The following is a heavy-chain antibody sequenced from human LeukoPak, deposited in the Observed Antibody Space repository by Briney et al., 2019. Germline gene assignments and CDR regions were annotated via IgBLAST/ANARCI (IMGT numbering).Heavy chain of an antibody. CDR1: GFTFSSYA. J-gene: IGHJ4*02. CDR2: ISGSGGST. D-gene: IGHD3-3*01. CDR3: AKLSDDFWSGYTFDY. Sequence: GGSLRLSCAASGFTFSSYAMSWVRQAPGKGLEWVSAISGSGGSTYYADSVKGRFTISRDNSKNTLYLQMNSLRAEDTAVYYCAKLSDDFWSGYTFDYWDQGTLVTVSS. V-gene: IGHV3-23*01.